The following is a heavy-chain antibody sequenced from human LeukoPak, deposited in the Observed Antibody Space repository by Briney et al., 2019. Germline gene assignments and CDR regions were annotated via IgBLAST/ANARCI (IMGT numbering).Heavy chain of an antibody. CDR2: IFTTGST. J-gene: IGHJ5*02. V-gene: IGHV4-61*02. Sequence: SETLSLTCTVSGGSLTINNYYWTWIRQSAGNGLEWLGRIFTTGSTNYNPSLKSRVTMSLDTSKNQFSLKLSSVTAADTAVYYCARERSTNWFDPWGQGTLVTVSS. CDR1: GGSLTINNYY. CDR3: ARERSTNWFDP.